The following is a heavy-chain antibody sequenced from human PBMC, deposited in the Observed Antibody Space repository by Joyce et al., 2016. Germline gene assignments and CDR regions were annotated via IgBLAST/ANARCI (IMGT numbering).Heavy chain of an antibody. CDR1: GDFVSSNSAA. V-gene: IGHV6-1*01. D-gene: IGHD3/OR15-3a*01. J-gene: IGHJ3*02. CDR3: ARDAGFGLDALDI. Sequence: QVQLQQSGPGLVKPSQILSLTCAISGDFVSSNSAAWNWIRQSPSRGLEWLGRTFYRSKWYNDYAVSVRSRISINPDTAKNLFSLHLNSLTPEDTAVYYCARDAGFGLDALDIWGQGTMVTVSS. CDR2: TFYRSKWYN.